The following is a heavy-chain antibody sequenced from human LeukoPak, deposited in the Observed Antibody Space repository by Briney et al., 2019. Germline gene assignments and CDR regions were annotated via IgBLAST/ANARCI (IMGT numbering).Heavy chain of an antibody. CDR3: ARAVGFARTFDY. CDR2: IYYSGST. D-gene: IGHD2-21*01. J-gene: IGHJ4*02. V-gene: IGHV4-59*01. CDR1: GGSISSYY. Sequence: SETLSLTCTVSGGSISSYYWSWIRQPPGKGLEWMGDIYYSGSTNYNPSLKSRVTISVDTSKNQFSLKLSSVTAADTAVYYCARAVGFARTFDYWGQGTLVTVSS.